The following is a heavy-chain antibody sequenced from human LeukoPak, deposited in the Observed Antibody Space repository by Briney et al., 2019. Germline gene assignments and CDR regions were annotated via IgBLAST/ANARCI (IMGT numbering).Heavy chain of an antibody. CDR1: GGSISSYY. CDR3: ARERGYSGYDSAAENWFDP. Sequence: SETLSLTCTVSGGSISSYYWSWIRQPPGKGLEWIGYIYYSGSTNYNPSLKSRVTISVDTSKNQFSLKLSSVTAADTAVYYCARERGYSGYDSAAENWFDPWGQGTLVTVSS. V-gene: IGHV4-59*12. J-gene: IGHJ5*02. CDR2: IYYSGST. D-gene: IGHD5-12*01.